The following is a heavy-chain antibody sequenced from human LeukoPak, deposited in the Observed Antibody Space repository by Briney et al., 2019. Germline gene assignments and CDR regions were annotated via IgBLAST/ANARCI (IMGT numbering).Heavy chain of an antibody. CDR3: ARAVAGSLVLGYYYYYMDV. CDR2: IYYSGST. D-gene: IGHD6-19*01. CDR1: GGSISSYY. V-gene: IGHV4-59*01. Sequence: SETLSLTCTVSGGSISSYYWSWIRQPPGKGLEWIGYIYYSGSTNYNPSLKSRVTISVDTSKNQFSLKLSPVTAADTAVYYCARAVAGSLVLGYYYYYMDVWGKGTTVTVSS. J-gene: IGHJ6*03.